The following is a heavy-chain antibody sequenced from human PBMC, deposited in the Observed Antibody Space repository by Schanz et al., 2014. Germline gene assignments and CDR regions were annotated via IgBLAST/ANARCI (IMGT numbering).Heavy chain of an antibody. CDR1: RSTFSSYT. CDR3: ARGYGDSATDV. V-gene: IGHV1-18*01. J-gene: IGHJ4*02. Sequence: QVQLVQSGAEVKKPGSSVKVSCKASRSTFSSYTISWVRQARGQGLEWMGWINGYNGHTLYAQKFQGRVTMTTDTSTSTSYMELASLRFDDTAVYYCARGYGDSATDVWGQGTLVTVSS. D-gene: IGHD4-17*01. CDR2: INGYNGHT.